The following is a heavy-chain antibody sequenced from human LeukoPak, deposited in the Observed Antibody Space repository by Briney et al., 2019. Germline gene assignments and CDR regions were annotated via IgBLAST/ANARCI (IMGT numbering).Heavy chain of an antibody. CDR3: AKGPKGQWLVLYYFDY. CDR1: GFSFSTYA. J-gene: IGHJ4*02. D-gene: IGHD6-19*01. CDR2: ISGSGNST. V-gene: IGHV3-23*01. Sequence: GGSLRLSCTTSGFSFSTYAMSWVRQVAGKGLEWVSVISGSGNSTFYADSVKGRFTISRDRSKNALYLQMNSLRAEDTAIYYCAKGPKGQWLVLYYFDYWGQGALVTVSS.